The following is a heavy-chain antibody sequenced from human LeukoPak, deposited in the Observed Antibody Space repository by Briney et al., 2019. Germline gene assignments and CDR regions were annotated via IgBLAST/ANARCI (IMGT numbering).Heavy chain of an antibody. J-gene: IGHJ4*02. CDR1: GGSISSGGYS. CDR2: IYHSGST. CDR3: ARESGAGTTSYDY. Sequence: PSETLSLTCAVSGGSISSGGYSWSWIRQPPGKGLEWIGYIYHSGSTYYNPSLKSRVTISVDRSKNQFSLKLSSVTAADTAVYYCARESGAGTTSYDYWGQGTLVTVSS. V-gene: IGHV4-30-2*01. D-gene: IGHD1-7*01.